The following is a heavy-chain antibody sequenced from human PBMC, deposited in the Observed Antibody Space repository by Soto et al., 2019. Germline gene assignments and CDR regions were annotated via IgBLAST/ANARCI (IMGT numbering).Heavy chain of an antibody. CDR3: ARDIGRTLDN. J-gene: IGHJ4*02. D-gene: IGHD2-15*01. CDR2: IDSDGSST. V-gene: IGHV3-74*01. Sequence: GGSVTLSCAASGFTFSSYWMHLVRQAPGKGLEWVSLIDSDGSSTGYADCVRGRFTISRDNAKNTLYLQMNSLSAEDTAVYYCARDIGRTLDNCGQGTLVTVSS. CDR1: GFTFSSYW.